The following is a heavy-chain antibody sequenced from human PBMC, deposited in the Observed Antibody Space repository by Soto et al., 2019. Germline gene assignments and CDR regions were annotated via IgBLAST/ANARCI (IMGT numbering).Heavy chain of an antibody. Sequence: PSETLSLTCTVSGGSISSGGYFWTWVRQLPGKGLEWIGYIYYTGASNYNPSVKSRVSMSVDPSKNQFSLTLISVTAADSAVYYCAREGRLDFRGGMDVWGQGTTVTVSS. CDR3: AREGRLDFRGGMDV. D-gene: IGHD5-12*01. CDR2: IYYTGAS. CDR1: GGSISSGGYF. V-gene: IGHV4-31*03. J-gene: IGHJ6*02.